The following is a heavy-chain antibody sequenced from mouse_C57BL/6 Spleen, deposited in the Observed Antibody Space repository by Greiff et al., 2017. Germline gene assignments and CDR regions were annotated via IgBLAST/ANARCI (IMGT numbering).Heavy chain of an antibody. CDR3: AGGPYYFDY. CDR1: GYTFTTYW. CDR2: IYPSNGRS. V-gene: IGHV1-53*01. J-gene: IGHJ2*01. Sequence: QVQLKQPGTELVKPGASVKLSCKASGYTFTTYWIHWVKQRPGQGLEWIGNIYPSNGRSNYNEKFKSKATLTVDKSSSTAYMQLSSLTSEDSAVYDCAGGPYYFDYWGQGTTLTVSS.